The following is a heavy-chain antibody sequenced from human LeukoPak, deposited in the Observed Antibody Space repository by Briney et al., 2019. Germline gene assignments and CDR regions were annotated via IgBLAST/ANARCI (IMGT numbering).Heavy chain of an antibody. V-gene: IGHV1-18*01. CDR3: VKGPVTYYYDSSGYYDPPFDY. CDR1: GYTFTSYG. CDR2: ISAYNGNT. Sequence: ASVKVSCKASGYTFTSYGISWVRQAPGRGLEWMGWISAYNGNTNYAQKLQGRVTMTTDTSTSTAYMELRSLRSDDTAVYYCVKGPVTYYYDSSGYYDPPFDYWGQGTLVTVSS. J-gene: IGHJ4*02. D-gene: IGHD3-22*01.